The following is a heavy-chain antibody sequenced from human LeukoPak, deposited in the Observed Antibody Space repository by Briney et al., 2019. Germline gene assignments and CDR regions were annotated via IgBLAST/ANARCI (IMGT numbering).Heavy chain of an antibody. CDR3: ARVWYGGKSGPDY. V-gene: IGHV4-39*01. CDR1: GASISTSSHD. CDR2: SGST. Sequence: SETLSLTCTVSGASISTSSHDWGWVRQPPGKGLEWIGSSGSTYYNPSLKSRVTMSVDTSKNQFSLNLSSVTATDAAVYYCARVWYGGKSGPDYWGQGTLVTVSS. J-gene: IGHJ4*02. D-gene: IGHD1-26*01.